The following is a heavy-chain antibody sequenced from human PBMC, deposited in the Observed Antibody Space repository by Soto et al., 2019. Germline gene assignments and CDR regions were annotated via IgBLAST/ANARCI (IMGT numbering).Heavy chain of an antibody. Sequence: TSSLTCTVSGGSVSSGSYYWSWIRQPPGKGLEWIGYIYYSGSTNYNPSLKSRVTISVDTSKNQFSLKLSSVTAADTAVYYCATNTSGWSNFDYWGQGTLVTVPA. CDR1: GGSVSSGSYY. V-gene: IGHV4-61*01. CDR2: IYYSGST. D-gene: IGHD6-19*01. CDR3: ATNTSGWSNFDY. J-gene: IGHJ4*02.